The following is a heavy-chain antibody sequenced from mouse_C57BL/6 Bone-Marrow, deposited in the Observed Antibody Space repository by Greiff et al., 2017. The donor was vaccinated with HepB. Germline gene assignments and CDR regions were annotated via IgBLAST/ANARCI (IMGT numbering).Heavy chain of an antibody. CDR1: GYTFTSYW. J-gene: IGHJ2*01. CDR2: IDPSDSET. Sequence: QVQLQQPGAELVRPGSSVKLSCKASGYTFTSYWMHWVKQRPIQGLEWIGNIDPSDSETHYNQKFKDKATLTVDKSSSTAYMQLSSQTSEDSAVYYCAQGGYGNYCFDYWGQGTTLTVSS. D-gene: IGHD2-1*01. CDR3: AQGGYGNYCFDY. V-gene: IGHV1-52*01.